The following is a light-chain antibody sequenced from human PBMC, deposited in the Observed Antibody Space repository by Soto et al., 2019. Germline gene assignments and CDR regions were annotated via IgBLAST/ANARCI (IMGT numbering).Light chain of an antibody. V-gene: IGLV2-14*01. CDR1: SNDVGAYNY. Sequence: QSVLTQPASVSGSPGQSITISCTGTSNDVGAYNYVSWYQQHLGKAPKLMIYEVSNRPSGISNRFSASKSGNAASLTISGLQAGDEADYYCSSYTTSSTYVFGTGTKVTVL. CDR3: SSYTTSSTYV. CDR2: EVS. J-gene: IGLJ1*01.